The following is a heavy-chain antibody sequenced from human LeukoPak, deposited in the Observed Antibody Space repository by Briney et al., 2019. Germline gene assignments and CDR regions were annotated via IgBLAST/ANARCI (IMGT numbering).Heavy chain of an antibody. D-gene: IGHD1-26*01. CDR1: GLTFSTYW. CDR2: INPDGCIR. CDR3: AREARVGGALQY. V-gene: IGHV3-74*03. Sequence: GGSPRLSCAASGLTFSTYWMHWVRQAPGKGLAWVARINPDGCIRTYANSVQGRVTISRDTAKDTLFLQMNSLRAEDTAVYYCAREARVGGALQYWGQGTPVTVSS. J-gene: IGHJ4*02.